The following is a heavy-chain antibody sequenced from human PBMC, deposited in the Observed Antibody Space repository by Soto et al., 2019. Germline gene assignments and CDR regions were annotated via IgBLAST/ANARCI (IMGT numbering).Heavy chain of an antibody. Sequence: PSETLSLTCTVSGGSISSSSYYWGWIRQPPGKGLEWIGSIYYSGSTYYNPSLKSRVTISVDTSKNQFSLKLSSVTAADTAVYYCARRPRLGELSPPDYWGQGTLVTVSS. V-gene: IGHV4-39*01. D-gene: IGHD3-16*02. CDR3: ARRPRLGELSPPDY. CDR2: IYYSGST. J-gene: IGHJ4*02. CDR1: GGSISSSSYY.